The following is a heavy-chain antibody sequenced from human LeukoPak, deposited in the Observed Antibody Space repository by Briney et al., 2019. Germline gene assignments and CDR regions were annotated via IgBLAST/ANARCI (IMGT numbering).Heavy chain of an antibody. V-gene: IGHV4-4*09. CDR3: ARHVICGGGNCYGAALDY. D-gene: IGHD2-15*01. Sequence: SETLSLTCTVSGGSISSFYWSWIRQPPGKGLERMGYGHASGTANYCSSLKSRVSISVDASKNNFSLTLSSVTAADTAVYGCARHVICGGGNCYGAALDYWGQGTLVTVPS. J-gene: IGHJ4*02. CDR2: GHASGTA. CDR1: GGSISSFY.